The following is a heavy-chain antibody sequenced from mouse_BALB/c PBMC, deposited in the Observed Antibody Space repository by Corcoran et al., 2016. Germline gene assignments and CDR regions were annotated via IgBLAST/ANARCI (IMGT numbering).Heavy chain of an antibody. Sequence: EVQLQQSGPELVKPGASVKMSCKASGYTFTSYVMHWVKQKPGQGLEWIGYINPYNDGTKYNEKFKGKVTLTSDKSSSTAYMELSSLTSEDSAVYDWAGEGRRGYVDVWGAGTTVSVS. V-gene: IGHV1S136*01. CDR3: AGEGRRGYVDV. J-gene: IGHJ1*01. CDR1: GYTFTSYV. CDR2: INPYNDGT.